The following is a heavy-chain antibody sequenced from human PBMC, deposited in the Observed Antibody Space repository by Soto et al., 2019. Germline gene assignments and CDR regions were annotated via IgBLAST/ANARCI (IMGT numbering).Heavy chain of an antibody. CDR3: ARQGGRRTYYYYYGMDV. Sequence: EVQLLESGGGLVQPGGSLRLSCTASGFTFSSYWMSWVRQAPGKGLEWVANIKHDGSEKNYVDSVKGRFTISTDNAKNSVFLQMNSLRAEDTAVYYCARQGGRRTYYYYYGMDVWGQGTTVTVSS. V-gene: IGHV3-7*01. J-gene: IGHJ6*02. CDR2: IKHDGSEK. CDR1: GFTFSSYW. D-gene: IGHD3-16*01.